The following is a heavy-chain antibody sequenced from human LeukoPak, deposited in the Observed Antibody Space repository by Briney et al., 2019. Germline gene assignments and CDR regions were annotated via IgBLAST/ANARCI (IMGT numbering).Heavy chain of an antibody. CDR3: ARDHVYGGADY. CDR1: GFTFHNYA. CDR2: TSGDGITT. J-gene: IGHJ4*02. Sequence: GGSLRLSCAASGFTFHNYAIRWVRQAPGKGLEWVSLTSGDGITTYFADSVKGRFTISRDNSKSSLFLQMNSLRTEDTALYYCARDHVYGGADYWGQGTLVTVSS. V-gene: IGHV3-43*02. D-gene: IGHD5/OR15-5a*01.